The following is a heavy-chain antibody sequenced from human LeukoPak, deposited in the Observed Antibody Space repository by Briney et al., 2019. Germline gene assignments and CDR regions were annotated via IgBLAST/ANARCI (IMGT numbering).Heavy chain of an antibody. CDR1: GFTFSSYW. Sequence: GGSLRLSCAASGFTFSSYWMTWVRQAPGKGLEWVANLNPDGSRKFYVDSVKGRFTISRDNAKNSLYLQMHSLRAEDTALYYCARDAYDDSSESWGQGTPVTVSS. V-gene: IGHV3-7*01. J-gene: IGHJ5*02. D-gene: IGHD3-3*01. CDR3: ARDAYDDSSES. CDR2: LNPDGSRK.